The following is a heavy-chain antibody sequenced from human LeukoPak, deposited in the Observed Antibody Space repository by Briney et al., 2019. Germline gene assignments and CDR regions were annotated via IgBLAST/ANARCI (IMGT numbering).Heavy chain of an antibody. CDR2: IYYSGST. CDR1: GGSVSSSNYY. V-gene: IGHV4-39*02. J-gene: IGHJ4*02. CDR3: ARDRTGGPLFDC. Sequence: SETLSLTCTVSGGSVSSSNYYWGWIRQPPGKRLEWIGNIYYSGSTYYNPSLKSRVTISVDTSKNQFSLQLNSVTPEDTAVYYCARDRTGGPLFDCWGQGTLVTVSS. D-gene: IGHD4-23*01.